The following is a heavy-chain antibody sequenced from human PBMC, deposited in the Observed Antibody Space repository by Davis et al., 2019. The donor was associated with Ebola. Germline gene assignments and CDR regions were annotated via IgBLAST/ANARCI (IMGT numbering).Heavy chain of an antibody. CDR1: GYTFTSYG. CDR2: ISAYNGNT. J-gene: IGHJ4*02. D-gene: IGHD2-15*01. CDR3: AISTGYCSGGSCFYFDY. Sequence: ASVKVSCKASGYTFTSYGISWVRQAPGQGLEWMGWISAYNGNTNYAQKLQGRVTMTTDTSTSTAYMELRSLRSDDTAVYYCAISTGYCSGGSCFYFDYWGQGTLVTVSS. V-gene: IGHV1-18*01.